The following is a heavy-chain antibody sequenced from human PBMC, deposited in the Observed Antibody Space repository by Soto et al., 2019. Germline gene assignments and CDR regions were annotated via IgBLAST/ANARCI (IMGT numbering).Heavy chain of an antibody. D-gene: IGHD1-1*01. CDR3: AREDYNWNDYYYYSMDV. CDR2: IKSNSGGT. Sequence: QVELVQSGAEVRKPGASVKVSCKASRNSFIDYYIHWVRQAPGQGLEWMGWIKSNSGGTKYAQRFQGRVTMTRDTSISTIYMELSRLKSDDTAVYYCAREDYNWNDYYYYSMDVWGQGTTVIVSS. J-gene: IGHJ6*02. V-gene: IGHV1-2*02. CDR1: RNSFIDYY.